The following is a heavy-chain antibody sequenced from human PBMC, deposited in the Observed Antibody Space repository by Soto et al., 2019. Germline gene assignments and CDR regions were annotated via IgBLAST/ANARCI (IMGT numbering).Heavy chain of an antibody. CDR1: GFTFSSYG. CDR2: ISYDGSNK. D-gene: IGHD3-22*01. Sequence: GGSLRHSCAASGFTFSSYGMHWVRQAPGKGLEWVAVISYDGSNKYYADSVKGRFTISRDNSKNTLYLQMNSLRAEDTAVYYCARGPNYYDSSGYPMYYFDYWGQGTLVTVSS. V-gene: IGHV3-30*03. CDR3: ARGPNYYDSSGYPMYYFDY. J-gene: IGHJ4*02.